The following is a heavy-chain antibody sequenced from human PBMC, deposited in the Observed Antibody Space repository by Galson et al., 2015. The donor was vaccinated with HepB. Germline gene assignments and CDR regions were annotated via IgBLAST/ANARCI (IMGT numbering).Heavy chain of an antibody. V-gene: IGHV3-7*01. J-gene: IGHJ5*02. CDR3: ARDAITMVRGVILGWFDP. CDR2: IKQDGSEK. Sequence: SLRLSCAASGFTFSSYWMSWVRQAPGKGLEWVANIKQDGSEKYYVDSVKGRFTISRDNAKNSLYLQMNSLRAEDTAVYYCARDAITMVRGVILGWFDPWGQGTLVPVSS. CDR1: GFTFSSYW. D-gene: IGHD3-10*01.